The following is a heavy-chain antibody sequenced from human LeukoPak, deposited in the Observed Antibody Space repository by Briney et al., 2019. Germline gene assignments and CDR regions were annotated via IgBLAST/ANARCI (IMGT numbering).Heavy chain of an antibody. J-gene: IGHJ3*02. CDR2: IKQEGSER. CDR1: GFTFINYW. D-gene: IGHD3-16*01. CDR3: ARRHQDWGNAFDI. V-gene: IGHV3-7*01. Sequence: GGSLRLPCAASGFTFINYWMSWVRQAPGKGLEWVANIKQEGSERYYVDSVKGRFTISRDNAKNSLYLQMNSLRAEDTAVYYCARRHQDWGNAFDIWGQGTMVTVSS.